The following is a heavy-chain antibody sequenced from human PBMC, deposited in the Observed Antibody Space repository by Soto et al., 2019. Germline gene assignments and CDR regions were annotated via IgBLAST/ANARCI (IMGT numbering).Heavy chain of an antibody. J-gene: IGHJ6*02. D-gene: IGHD2-15*01. CDR3: AHKGGRGAAMDV. Sequence: SGPTLVNPKQTITLTCTFSGFSVSTSGLGVAWIRQPPGKALEWLALIYWDDDKRYSPFLQSRVTITKDTSKNQVVLTMTNMDPVDTATYYCAHKGGRGAAMDVWGQGTTVTVSS. V-gene: IGHV2-5*02. CDR1: GFSVSTSGLG. CDR2: IYWDDDK.